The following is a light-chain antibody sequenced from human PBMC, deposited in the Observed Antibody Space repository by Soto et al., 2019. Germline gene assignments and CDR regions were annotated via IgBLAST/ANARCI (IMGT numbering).Light chain of an antibody. J-gene: IGKJ4*01. CDR3: QQYGSSPLT. V-gene: IGKV3-20*01. CDR1: QSVYNNY. CDR2: GAS. Sequence: EIVLTQSPGTVSLSPGERATLSCRASQSVYNNYLAWYQQKPGQAPRLLIHGASSRATGIPDRFSGSAYGTDFTLTIGRLEPEDFGVYYCQQYGSSPLTFGGGTRVDIK.